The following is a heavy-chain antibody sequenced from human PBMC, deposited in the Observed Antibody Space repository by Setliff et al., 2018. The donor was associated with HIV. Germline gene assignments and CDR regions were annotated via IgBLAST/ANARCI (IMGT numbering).Heavy chain of an antibody. CDR2: IIPIFGTA. CDR3: AAGYCGGDCYSRQSYFDY. V-gene: IGHV1-69*13. D-gene: IGHD2-21*02. CDR1: GGTFSSHA. J-gene: IGHJ4*02. Sequence: VASVKVSCKASGGTFSSHAISWVRQAPGQGLEWMGGIIPIFGTAKYVQKFQGRVTITADDSTSTAYMELGSLRSEDTAVYYCAAGYCGGDCYSRQSYFDYWGQGTLVTVSS.